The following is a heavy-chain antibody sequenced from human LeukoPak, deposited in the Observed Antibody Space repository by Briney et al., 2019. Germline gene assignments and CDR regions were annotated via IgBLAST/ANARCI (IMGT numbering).Heavy chain of an antibody. CDR2: IFPIDSET. D-gene: IGHD2-15*01. Sequence: GESLKISCKASGYSFSSDWIAWVRQMPGKGLEWMGIIFPIDSETTYSPSFQGQVTISADKSISTAYLQWSSLKASDTAMYYCTRVCSGGSCSRDAMDVWGQGTMVTVSS. CDR3: TRVCSGGSCSRDAMDV. J-gene: IGHJ6*02. V-gene: IGHV5-51*01. CDR1: GYSFSSDW.